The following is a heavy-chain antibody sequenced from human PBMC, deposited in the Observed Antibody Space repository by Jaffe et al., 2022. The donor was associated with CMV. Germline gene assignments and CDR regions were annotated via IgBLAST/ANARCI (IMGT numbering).Heavy chain of an antibody. V-gene: IGHV4-34*01. CDR2: INHSGST. CDR3: ARGAQLERPIDPHFDY. CDR1: GGSFSGYY. Sequence: QVQLQQWGAGLLKPSETLSLTCAVYGGSFSGYYWSWIRQPPGKGLEWIGEINHSGSTNYNPSLKSRVTISVDTSKNQFSLKLSSVTAADTAVYYCARGAQLERPIDPHFDYWGQGTLVTVSS. D-gene: IGHD1-1*01. J-gene: IGHJ4*02.